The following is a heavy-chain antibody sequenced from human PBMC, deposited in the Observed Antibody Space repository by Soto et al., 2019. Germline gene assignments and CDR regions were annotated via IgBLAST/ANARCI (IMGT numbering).Heavy chain of an antibody. CDR1: GYTFTSYY. Sequence: QVQLVQSGAEVKKPGASVKASCKASGYTFTSYYMHWVRQAPGQGLEWMGIINPSGGSTSYAQKFQGRVTMTRDTSMSSVYMELSSLRSADTAVYYCARRELAEPFGYWGQGTLVTVSS. CDR2: INPSGGST. CDR3: ARRELAEPFGY. J-gene: IGHJ4*02. D-gene: IGHD1-26*01. V-gene: IGHV1-46*01.